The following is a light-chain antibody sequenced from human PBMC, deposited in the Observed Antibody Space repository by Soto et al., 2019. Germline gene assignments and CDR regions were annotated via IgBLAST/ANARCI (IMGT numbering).Light chain of an antibody. CDR2: AAS. J-gene: IGKJ3*01. V-gene: IGKV1-9*01. CDR3: QQLNSYPPFT. Sequence: DIPLTQSPSFLSASVGDRVTINCRASQGISSYLAWYQQKPGKAPKLLIYAASTLQSGVPSRFSGSGSGTEFTLTISSLQPEDFATYYCQQLNSYPPFTFGPGTKVDIK. CDR1: QGISSY.